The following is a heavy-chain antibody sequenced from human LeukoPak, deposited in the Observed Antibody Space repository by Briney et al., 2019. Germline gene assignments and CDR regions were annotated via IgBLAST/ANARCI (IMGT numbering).Heavy chain of an antibody. V-gene: IGHV1-2*02. CDR1: GYTFTGYY. CDR3: AKGLGYCSSTSCYEGAFDI. J-gene: IGHJ3*02. Sequence: ASVKVSCKASGYTFTGYYMHXXRQAPGQGLEWMGWINPNSGGTNYAQKFQGRVTMTRDTSISTAYMELSRLRSDDTAVYYCAKGLGYCSSTSCYEGAFDIWGQGTMVTVSS. D-gene: IGHD2-2*01. CDR2: INPNSGGT.